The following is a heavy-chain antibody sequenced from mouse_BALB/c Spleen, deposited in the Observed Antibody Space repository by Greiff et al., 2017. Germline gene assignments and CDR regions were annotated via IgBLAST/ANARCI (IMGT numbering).Heavy chain of an antibody. CDR1: GYTFTSYV. V-gene: IGHV1-14*01. CDR3: AREESYYGFAY. J-gene: IGHJ3*01. Sequence: VQLKESGPELVKPGASVKMSCKASGYTFTSYVMHWVKQKPGQGLEWIGYINPYNDGTKYNEKFKGKATLTSDKSSSTAYMELSSLTSEDSAFYYCAREESYYGFAYWGQGTLVTVSA. CDR2: INPYNDGT. D-gene: IGHD2-10*01.